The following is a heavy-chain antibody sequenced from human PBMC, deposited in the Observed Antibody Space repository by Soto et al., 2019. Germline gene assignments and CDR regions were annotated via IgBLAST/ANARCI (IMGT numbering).Heavy chain of an antibody. J-gene: IGHJ3*01. CDR2: IYYNGNT. D-gene: IGHD4-17*01. Sequence: TLSRGCPLSGVSITSGAYYWTWVRKHTGKGLEWIGYIYYNGNTYFSQSLKSRRNISLDTSKKPFYLKMRTVTAADKAMYYCARAGLRAVYAFDVWGQGTLVT. CDR3: ARAGLRAVYAFDV. V-gene: IGHV4-31*03. CDR1: GVSITSGAYY.